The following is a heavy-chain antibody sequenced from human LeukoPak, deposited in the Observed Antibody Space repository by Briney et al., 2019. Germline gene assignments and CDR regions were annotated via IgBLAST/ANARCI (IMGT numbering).Heavy chain of an antibody. V-gene: IGHV2-5*02. J-gene: IGHJ5*02. D-gene: IGHD3-9*01. CDR1: GFSLSTSGVG. CDR2: IYWDDDK. Sequence: SGPTLVNPTQTLTLTCTFSGFSLSTSGVGVGWIRQPPGKALEWLALIYWDDDKRYSPPLKSRLTITKDTSKNQVVLTMTNMDPVDTATYYCARYFVEGILTGYYTNENWFDPWGQGTLVTVSS. CDR3: ARYFVEGILTGYYTNENWFDP.